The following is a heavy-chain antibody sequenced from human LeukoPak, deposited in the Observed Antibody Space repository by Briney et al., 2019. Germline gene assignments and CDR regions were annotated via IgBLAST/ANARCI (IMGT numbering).Heavy chain of an antibody. Sequence: GGSLRLSCAASGFTFSNYAMTWVRQTPGKGLEWVSAISGSGGSTYSADSVKGRFTISRDNSKNTLYLQMNSLRAEDTAVYYCARDREPACSGGSCYGYWGQGTLVTVSS. CDR3: ARDREPACSGGSCYGY. J-gene: IGHJ4*02. V-gene: IGHV3-23*01. CDR1: GFTFSNYA. D-gene: IGHD2-15*01. CDR2: ISGSGGST.